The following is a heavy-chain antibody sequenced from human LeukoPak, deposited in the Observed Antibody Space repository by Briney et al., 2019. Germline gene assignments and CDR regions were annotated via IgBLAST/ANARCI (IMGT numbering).Heavy chain of an antibody. Sequence: SQTLSLTCAVSGGSISSGGYSWSWIRQPPGKGLEWIGYIYHSGSTYYNPSLKSRVTISVDRSKNQFSLKLSSVTAADTAVYYCARGNSSSGFDYWGQGTLVTVSS. CDR2: IYHSGST. CDR3: ARGNSSSGFDY. D-gene: IGHD6-13*01. V-gene: IGHV4-30-2*01. CDR1: GGSISSGGYS. J-gene: IGHJ4*02.